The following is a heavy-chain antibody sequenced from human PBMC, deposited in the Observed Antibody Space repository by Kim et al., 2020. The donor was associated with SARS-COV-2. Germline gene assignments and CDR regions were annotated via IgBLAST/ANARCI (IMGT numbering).Heavy chain of an antibody. D-gene: IGHD3-22*01. Sequence: GGSLRLSCAASGFTFSNAWMSWVRQAPGKGLEWVGRIKSKTDGGTTDYAAPVKGRFTISRDDSKNTLYLQMNSLKTEDTAVYYCTTGGEGYYYDSSGYLDYWGQGTLVTVSS. CDR1: GFTFSNAW. CDR3: TTGGEGYYYDSSGYLDY. CDR2: IKSKTDGGTT. J-gene: IGHJ4*02. V-gene: IGHV3-15*01.